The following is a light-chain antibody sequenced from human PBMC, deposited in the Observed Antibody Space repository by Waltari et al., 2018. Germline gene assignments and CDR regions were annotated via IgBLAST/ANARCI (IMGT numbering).Light chain of an antibody. CDR2: DVA. Sequence: SALTQPASMSGSPGQSITISCTGTSSDVDGFNFVSWYQQYPGKAPKLIIYDVANRPAGVSHRFSGSRSGNTASLTISGLQAEDEADYYCSSYTSVNTRFGGGTKLTVL. CDR3: SSYTSVNTR. CDR1: SSDVDGFNF. V-gene: IGLV2-14*03. J-gene: IGLJ2*01.